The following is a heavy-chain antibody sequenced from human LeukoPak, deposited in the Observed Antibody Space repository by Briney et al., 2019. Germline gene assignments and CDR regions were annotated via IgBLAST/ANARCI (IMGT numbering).Heavy chain of an antibody. CDR2: ISAYNGNT. D-gene: IGHD5-18*01. CDR3: ARDHLRSYGYGKFDY. J-gene: IGHJ4*02. Sequence: ASVKVSCKASGYTFTSYGISWVRQAPGQGLEWMGWISAYNGNTNYAQKLQGRVTMTTDTSTSTAYMELRSLRSDDTAVYYCARDHLRSYGYGKFDYWGQGTLVTVSS. V-gene: IGHV1-18*01. CDR1: GYTFTSYG.